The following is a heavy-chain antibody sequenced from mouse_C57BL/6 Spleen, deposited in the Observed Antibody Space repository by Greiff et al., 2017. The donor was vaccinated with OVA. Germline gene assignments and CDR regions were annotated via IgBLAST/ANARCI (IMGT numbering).Heavy chain of an antibody. J-gene: IGHJ3*01. Sequence: EVQLQQSGGGLVKPGGSLKLSCAASGFTFSDYGMHWVRQAPEKGLEWVAYISSGSSTIYYADTVKGRFTISRDNAKNTLFLQMTSLRSEDTAMYYCAPYWFAYWGQGTLVTVSA. CDR2: ISSGSSTI. CDR3: APYWFAY. V-gene: IGHV5-17*01. CDR1: GFTFSDYG.